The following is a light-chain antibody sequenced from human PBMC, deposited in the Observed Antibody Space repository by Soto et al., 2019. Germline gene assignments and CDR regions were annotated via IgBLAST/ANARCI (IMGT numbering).Light chain of an antibody. CDR2: GAS. J-gene: IGKJ2*01. CDR1: QSISTN. Sequence: EIVMTQSPDTLSVSPGERATLSCRASQSISTNLAWYQHKPGQPPRLLIHGASTRATGIPARFSGRGSGTDFPLSISSLQSEDFAVYYCQQYNDWPPWYTFGQGTKLEIK. V-gene: IGKV3-15*01. CDR3: QQYNDWPPWYT.